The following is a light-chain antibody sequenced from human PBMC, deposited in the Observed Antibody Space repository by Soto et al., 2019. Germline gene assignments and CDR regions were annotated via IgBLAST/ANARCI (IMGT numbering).Light chain of an antibody. CDR3: QLYNNWPPWT. J-gene: IGKJ1*01. CDR2: GAS. Sequence: EIVMTQSPATLSVSPGERATLSCRASQSVSSNLAWYQQKPGQAPRLLIYGASTRATGIPARFSGSGSGTEFTLTIRRLQSEDFAVYYCQLYNNWPPWTFGQGTKVEIK. V-gene: IGKV3-15*01. CDR1: QSVSSN.